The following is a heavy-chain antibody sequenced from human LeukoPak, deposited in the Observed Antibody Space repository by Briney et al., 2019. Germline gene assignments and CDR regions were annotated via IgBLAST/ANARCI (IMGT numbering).Heavy chain of an antibody. Sequence: PGGSLRLSCAASGFTFSSYAMSWVRQAPEKGLEWVSTISGSGGGTYYADSVKGRFTISRDDSKNTLYLQMNSLRAEDTAVYYCVKVLATFDYWGQGTLVTVSS. CDR1: GFTFSSYA. V-gene: IGHV3-23*01. CDR2: ISGSGGGT. CDR3: VKVLATFDY. J-gene: IGHJ4*02. D-gene: IGHD3-3*02.